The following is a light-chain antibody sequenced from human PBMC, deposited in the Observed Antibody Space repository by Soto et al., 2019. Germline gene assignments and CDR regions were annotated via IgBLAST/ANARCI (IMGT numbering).Light chain of an antibody. V-gene: IGKV4-1*01. CDR1: QSVLYSSNNKNY. CDR2: DAS. J-gene: IGKJ5*01. CDR3: QQYDNLPCT. Sequence: DIVMTQSPGSLAMSLGESATINCKSSQSVLYSSNNKNYLAWYQQKPGKAPKLLIYDASNLETGVPSRFSGSGSGTDFTFAISSLQPEDIATYYCQQYDNLPCTFGQGTQLEIK.